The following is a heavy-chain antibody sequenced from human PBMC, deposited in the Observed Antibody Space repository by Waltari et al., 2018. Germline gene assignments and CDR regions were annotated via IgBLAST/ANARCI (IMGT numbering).Heavy chain of an antibody. CDR1: GGSITSNRHY. J-gene: IGHJ3*01. Sequence: QLQLQESGPGLVKPSETLSLTCSVSGGSITSNRHYWGWIRQPPGQGLAWIGTLSYSGTTYNSPSLKSRVTLSRDTSRNQLSLKLGSVTATDTAVYYCAAYIGASVGTAAFDVWGQGTMVNVSS. CDR3: AAYIGASVGTAAFDV. D-gene: IGHD5-12*01. CDR2: LSYSGTT. V-gene: IGHV4-39*01.